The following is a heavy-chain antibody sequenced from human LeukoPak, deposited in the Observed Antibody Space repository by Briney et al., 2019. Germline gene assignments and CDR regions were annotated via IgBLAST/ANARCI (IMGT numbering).Heavy chain of an antibody. V-gene: IGHV3-74*01. D-gene: IGHD6-13*01. CDR2: INGDGSTT. J-gene: IGHJ4*02. CDR3: AKGGSSSPRSTFDY. Sequence: GGSLRLSCAASGFTFSSYWMHWVRHAPGKGLVWVSHINGDGSTTSYADSVKGRFTISRDNAKNTVYLQMNSLRAEDTAVYYCAKGGSSSPRSTFDYWGQGTLLTVSS. CDR1: GFTFSSYW.